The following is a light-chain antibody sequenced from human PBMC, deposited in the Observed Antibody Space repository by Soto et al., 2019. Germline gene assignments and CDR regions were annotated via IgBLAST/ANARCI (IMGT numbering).Light chain of an antibody. J-gene: IGKJ4*01. Sequence: DIQMTQCPSSLSASVGDRVTLACRASQSMSTWLAWYQQRPGKAPKLLIYKASGLEGGVPSRFSGSGSGTDFTLTISSLQPDDFATYYCQQYESYAPLTFGGGTKVEIK. CDR3: QQYESYAPLT. V-gene: IGKV1-5*03. CDR2: KAS. CDR1: QSMSTW.